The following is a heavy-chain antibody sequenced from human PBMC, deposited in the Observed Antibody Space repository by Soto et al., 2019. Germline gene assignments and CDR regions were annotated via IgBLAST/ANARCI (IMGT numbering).Heavy chain of an antibody. V-gene: IGHV4-59*08. CDR3: ARHVGWNYPYYYYMDV. CDR2: IYYSGGT. Sequence: QVQLQESGPGLVKPSETLSLTCTVSGGSISSYYWSWIRQPPGKGLEWIGYIYYSGGTNYNPSLKSRVTISVDTSKNQFSLKLSSVTAADTAVYYCARHVGWNYPYYYYMDVWGKGTTVTVSS. J-gene: IGHJ6*03. CDR1: GGSISSYY. D-gene: IGHD1-7*01.